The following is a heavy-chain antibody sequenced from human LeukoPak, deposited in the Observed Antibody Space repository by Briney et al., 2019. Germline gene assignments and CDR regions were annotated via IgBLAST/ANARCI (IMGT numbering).Heavy chain of an antibody. V-gene: IGHV3-7*01. CDR3: ATYSSLNRREFQY. CDR1: GVIFNQYW. CDR2: IKTDGSEK. D-gene: IGHD3-22*01. J-gene: IGHJ1*01. Sequence: GGSLRLSCAASGVIFNQYWMSWVRQAPGKGLQWVANIKTDGSEKYYVDSVKGRFTISRDNAKNSLYLQMNSLRAEDTAVYYCATYSSLNRREFQYWGQGTLLTVSS.